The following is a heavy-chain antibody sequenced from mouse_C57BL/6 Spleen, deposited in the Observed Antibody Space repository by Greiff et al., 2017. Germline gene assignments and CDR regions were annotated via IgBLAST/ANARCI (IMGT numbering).Heavy chain of an antibody. V-gene: IGHV7-4*01. CDR2: IRNKANGYTT. Sequence: EVQLVESGGGLVQPGASLRLSCAASGFTFTDYYMSWVRQPPGKAPEWMALIRNKANGYTTEYTASVKGRFTIARANCQNDLYLHMNTRKAEDSASYARVKDEGVSKEDFDYWGQGTLVTVSA. D-gene: IGHD1-3*01. J-gene: IGHJ3*01. CDR3: VKDEGVSKEDFDY. CDR1: GFTFTDYY.